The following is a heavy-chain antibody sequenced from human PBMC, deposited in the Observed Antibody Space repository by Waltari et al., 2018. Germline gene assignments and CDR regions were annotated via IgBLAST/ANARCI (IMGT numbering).Heavy chain of an antibody. CDR2: RRNTGAT. Sequence: HVQLQESGPGLVKPSETLSLTCSVSGDFPSDDHWTWIRQAPGKGLEWIAYRRNTGATKCTPSLESRVTLSADTSKKQCSLRLTSVTAADTAVYFCARLPTKYFDSLGWGFFDQWGQGILVTVSS. J-gene: IGHJ4*02. D-gene: IGHD3-9*01. V-gene: IGHV4-59*08. CDR1: GDFPSDDH. CDR3: ARLPTKYFDSLGWGFFDQ.